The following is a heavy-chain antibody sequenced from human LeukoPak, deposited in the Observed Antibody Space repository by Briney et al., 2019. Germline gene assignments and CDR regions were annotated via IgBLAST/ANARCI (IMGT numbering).Heavy chain of an antibody. V-gene: IGHV3-23*01. Sequence: GGSLRLSCAASGFTFSSYAMSWVRQAPGKGLEWVSAISGGGGSTYYADSVKGRFTISRDNSKNTLYLQMNSLRAEDTAVYYCANGDTGAYVESGDYWGQGTLVTVSS. J-gene: IGHJ4*02. CDR1: GFTFSSYA. D-gene: IGHD4-17*01. CDR3: ANGDTGAYVESGDY. CDR2: ISGGGGST.